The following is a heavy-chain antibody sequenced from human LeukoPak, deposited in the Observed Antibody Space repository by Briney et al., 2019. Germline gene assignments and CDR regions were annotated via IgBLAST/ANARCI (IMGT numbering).Heavy chain of an antibody. CDR3: VRGDFYLDY. CDR2: INSDGSST. J-gene: IGHJ4*02. CDR1: GFTFSRYW. D-gene: IGHD3/OR15-3a*01. V-gene: IGHV3-74*01. Sequence: PGGSLRLSCAASGFTFSRYWMHWVRQTPGKGLVWVSRINSDGSSTTYADPVKGRFTISRDNAKNTLYLQMNSLRAEDTAVYYCVRGDFYLDYWGQGTLVTVSS.